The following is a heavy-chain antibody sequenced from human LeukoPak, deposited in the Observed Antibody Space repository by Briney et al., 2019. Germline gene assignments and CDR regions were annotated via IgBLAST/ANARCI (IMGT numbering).Heavy chain of an antibody. V-gene: IGHV3-21*01. CDR3: ARGRYCSSTSCYSYGMDV. CDR1: GFTFSSYS. Sequence: GGFLRLSCAASGFTFSSYSMNWVRQAPGKGLEWVSSISSSSRYIYYADSVKGRFTISRDNAKNSLYLQMNSLRAEDTAVYYCARGRYCSSTSCYSYGMDVWGKGTTVTVSS. J-gene: IGHJ6*04. D-gene: IGHD2-2*01. CDR2: ISSSSRYI.